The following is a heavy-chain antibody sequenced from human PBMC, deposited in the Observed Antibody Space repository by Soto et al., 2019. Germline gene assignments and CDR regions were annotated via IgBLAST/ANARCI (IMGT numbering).Heavy chain of an antibody. Sequence: PSETLSLTCTVSGGSISSYYWSWIRQPPGKGLEWIGYIYYSGSTNYNPSLKSRVTISVDTSKNQFSLKLSSVTAADTAVYYCARYRIVGATPPYYYYGMDVWGQGTTVTAP. D-gene: IGHD1-26*01. CDR2: IYYSGST. V-gene: IGHV4-59*01. CDR3: ARYRIVGATPPYYYYGMDV. J-gene: IGHJ6*02. CDR1: GGSISSYY.